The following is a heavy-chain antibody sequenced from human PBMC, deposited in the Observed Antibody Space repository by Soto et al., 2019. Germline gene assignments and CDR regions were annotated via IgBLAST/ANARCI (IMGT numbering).Heavy chain of an antibody. D-gene: IGHD3-3*01. CDR3: ARGDYDFWSGYNYYYYGMDV. CDR2: IYYSGST. V-gene: IGHV4-30-4*01. Sequence: SETLSLTCTVSGGSISSGDYYWSWIRQPPGKGLEWIGYIYYSGSTYYNPSLKSRVTISVDTSKNQFSLKLSSVTAADTAVYYCARGDYDFWSGYNYYYYGMDVWGQGTTVTVSS. J-gene: IGHJ6*02. CDR1: GGSISSGDYY.